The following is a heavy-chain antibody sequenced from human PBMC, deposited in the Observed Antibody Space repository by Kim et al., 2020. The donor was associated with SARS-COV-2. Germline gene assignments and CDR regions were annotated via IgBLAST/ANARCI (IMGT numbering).Heavy chain of an antibody. CDR3: ARDISSWYYYYYMDV. V-gene: IGHV3-48*03. D-gene: IGHD6-13*01. Sequence: DSVKGRFTISRDNAKNSLYLKMNSLRAEDTAVYYCARDISSWYYYYYMDVWGKGTTVTVSS. J-gene: IGHJ6*03.